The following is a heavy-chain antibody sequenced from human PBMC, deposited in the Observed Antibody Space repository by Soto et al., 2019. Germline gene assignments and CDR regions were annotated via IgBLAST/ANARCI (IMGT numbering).Heavy chain of an antibody. J-gene: IGHJ4*02. Sequence: LRLSCEASGFTFSSYWMNWVLQASGKGLECVAIITKDGREKYYVDSVKGRFTISRDNAKNSLYLQMNDLRAEDTAVYYCAGGSGRLIDYWGRGTLVTVSS. D-gene: IGHD6-19*01. CDR1: GFTFSSYW. V-gene: IGHV3-7*03. CDR2: ITKDGREK. CDR3: AGGSGRLIDY.